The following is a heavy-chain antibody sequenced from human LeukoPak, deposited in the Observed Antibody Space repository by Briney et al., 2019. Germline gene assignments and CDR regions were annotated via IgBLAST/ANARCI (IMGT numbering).Heavy chain of an antibody. J-gene: IGHJ4*02. V-gene: IGHV3-7*03. CDR2: IKQDGNEK. CDR1: GFSFSSHW. CDR3: ARLLSLYPPTSFDY. Sequence: PSGGSLRLSCAASGFSFSSHWMSWVRQAPGKGLEWVANIKQDGNEKYYVDSVKGRITISRDNAKNSLYLQMNSLRAEDTAVYYCARLLSLYPPTSFDYWGQGTLVTVSS. D-gene: IGHD3-16*02.